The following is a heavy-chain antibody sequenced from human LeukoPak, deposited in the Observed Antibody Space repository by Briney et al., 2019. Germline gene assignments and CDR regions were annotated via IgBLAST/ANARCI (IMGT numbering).Heavy chain of an antibody. Sequence: AGSLRLSCTASGFTFSQYWMHWVRQAPGKGLVWVSTINSDGSSTNYADSVKGRFTLSRDNDKNTVGVERKRGRADDTAVYFCAGELSSGYWGQGTLVTVSS. CDR1: GFTFSQYW. CDR3: AGELSSGY. CDR2: INSDGSST. D-gene: IGHD3-10*01. J-gene: IGHJ4*02. V-gene: IGHV3-74*01.